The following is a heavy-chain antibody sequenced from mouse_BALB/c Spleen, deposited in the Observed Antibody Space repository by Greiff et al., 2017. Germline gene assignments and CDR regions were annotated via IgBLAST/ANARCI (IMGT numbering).Heavy chain of an antibody. D-gene: IGHD2-4*01. V-gene: IGHV3-6*02. CDR2: ISYDGSN. CDR3: APMITAWFAY. J-gene: IGHJ3*01. CDR1: GYSITSGYY. Sequence: EVKLMESGPGLVKPSQSLSLTCSVTGYSITSGYYWNWIRQFPGNKLEWMGYISYDGSNNYNPSLKNRISITRDTSKNQFFLKLNSVTTEDTATYYCAPMITAWFAYWGQGTLVTVSA.